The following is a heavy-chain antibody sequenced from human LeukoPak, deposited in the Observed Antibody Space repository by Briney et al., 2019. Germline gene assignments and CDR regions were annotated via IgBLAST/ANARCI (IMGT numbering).Heavy chain of an antibody. CDR3: ARGGSRSPFYYYHYMDG. Sequence: SETLSLTCPVSGGSISSYYWSWIRQPPGKGLEWIGYIYYSGSTNHNPSLKSRVTISVDTSKNQVSLKMSSVTAADTAVYYWARGGSRSPFYYYHYMDGWGKGTTVTVSS. J-gene: IGHJ6*03. CDR2: IYYSGST. CDR1: GGSISSYY. D-gene: IGHD6-6*01. V-gene: IGHV4-59*01.